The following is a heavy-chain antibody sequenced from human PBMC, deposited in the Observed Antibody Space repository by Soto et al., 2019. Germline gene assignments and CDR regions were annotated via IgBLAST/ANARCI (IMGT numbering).Heavy chain of an antibody. Sequence: SETLSLTCAVYGGSFSGYYWSWIRQPPGKGLVWIGEINHSGSTNYNPSLKSRVTISVDTSKNQFSLKLSSVTAADTAVYYCAREGILTGTTGGRPDDAFDIWGQGTMVTVSS. D-gene: IGHD1-7*01. CDR2: INHSGST. V-gene: IGHV4-34*01. J-gene: IGHJ3*02. CDR1: GGSFSGYY. CDR3: AREGILTGTTGGRPDDAFDI.